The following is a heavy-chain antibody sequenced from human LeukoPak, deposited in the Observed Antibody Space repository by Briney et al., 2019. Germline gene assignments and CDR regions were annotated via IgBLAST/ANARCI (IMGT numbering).Heavy chain of an antibody. J-gene: IGHJ4*02. V-gene: IGHV3-30-3*01. CDR1: GFTFSSYA. D-gene: IGHD1-26*01. Sequence: PGGSLRLSCAASGFTFSSYAMHWVRQAPGKGLEWAAIISYDGSNKYHADSVKGRFTISRDNSKNTLYVQMKSLRAEDTAVYYCAREIVVVDIWGQGTLVTVSS. CDR3: AREIVVVDI. CDR2: ISYDGSNK.